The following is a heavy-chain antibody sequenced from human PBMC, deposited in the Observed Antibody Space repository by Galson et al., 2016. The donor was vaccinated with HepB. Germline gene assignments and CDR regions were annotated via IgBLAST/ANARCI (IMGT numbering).Heavy chain of an antibody. D-gene: IGHD3-10*01. V-gene: IGHV3-15*07. J-gene: IGHJ3*01. Sequence: SLRLSCAASGFIFSNAWMNWVRQAPGKGLEWVGRLRSKNNGETKDYAAAVKGRFTVSRDDSKNTLYLQMDNLKNEVTSVYYCTTDRLSGLEMHRGDDAFDLWGQGTMVTVSS. CDR1: GFIFSNAW. CDR2: LRSKNNGETK. CDR3: TTDRLSGLEMHRGDDAFDL.